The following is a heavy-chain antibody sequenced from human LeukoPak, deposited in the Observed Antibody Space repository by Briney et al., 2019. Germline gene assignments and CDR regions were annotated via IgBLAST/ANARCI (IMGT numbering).Heavy chain of an antibody. CDR1: GFTFSGYA. Sequence: GGSLRLSCVASGFTFSGYAMSWVRQAPGKGLEWASAISGSGGSTYYADSVKGRFTISRDNSKNTLYLQMNSLRAEDTAVYYCAKDRRMREWSIRLYNWFDPWGQGTLVTVSS. V-gene: IGHV3-23*01. J-gene: IGHJ5*02. CDR2: ISGSGGST. D-gene: IGHD3-3*01. CDR3: AKDRRMREWSIRLYNWFDP.